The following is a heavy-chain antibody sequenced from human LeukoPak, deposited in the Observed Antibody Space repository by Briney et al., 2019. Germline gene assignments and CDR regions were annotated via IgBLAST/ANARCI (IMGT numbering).Heavy chain of an antibody. V-gene: IGHV3-23*01. Sequence: GGSLRLSCAAPGVTFSSFGMSWVRQAPGKGLEWVSAISSTGGTAYYAESVRGRFVISRDNSKNTLYLQMNSLRDEDTAMYYCANLVIASGQGVDYWGQGTPVTVSS. J-gene: IGHJ4*02. CDR1: GVTFSSFG. CDR2: ISSTGGTA. D-gene: IGHD6-19*01. CDR3: ANLVIASGQGVDY.